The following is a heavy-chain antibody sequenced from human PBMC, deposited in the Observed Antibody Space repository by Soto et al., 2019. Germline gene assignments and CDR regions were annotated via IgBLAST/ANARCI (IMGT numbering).Heavy chain of an antibody. V-gene: IGHV1-8*02. CDR3: ARSRGYDFWSGYFHYYGMDV. D-gene: IGHD3-3*01. CDR1: GGTFSSYA. J-gene: IGHJ6*02. Sequence: ASVKVSCKASGGTFSSYAISWARQATGQGLEWMGWMNPKSGNTGYARKFQGRVTMTRNTSISTAYMELSSLRSDDTAVYYCARSRGYDFWSGYFHYYGMDVWGQGTSVTVSS. CDR2: MNPKSGNT.